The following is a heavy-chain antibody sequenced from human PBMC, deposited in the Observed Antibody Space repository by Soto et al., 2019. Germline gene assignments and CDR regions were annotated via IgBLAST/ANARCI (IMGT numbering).Heavy chain of an antibody. CDR2: ISRSGSTI. CDR3: ARAQSDLYYYDSSGYNGAFDI. CDR1: GFTFSSYE. V-gene: IGHV3-48*03. Sequence: GGSLRLSCAASGFTFSSYEMNWVRQAPGKGLEWVSYISRSGSTIYYADSVKGRFTISRDNAKNSLYLQMNSLRAEDTAVYYCARAQSDLYYYDSSGYNGAFDIWGQGTMVTVSS. J-gene: IGHJ3*02. D-gene: IGHD3-22*01.